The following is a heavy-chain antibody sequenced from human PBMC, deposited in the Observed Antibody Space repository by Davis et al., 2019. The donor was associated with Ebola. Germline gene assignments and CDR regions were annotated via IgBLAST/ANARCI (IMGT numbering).Heavy chain of an antibody. D-gene: IGHD2-15*01. CDR1: GYTFTGYY. J-gene: IGHJ4*02. V-gene: IGHV1-2*02. CDR2: INPNSGGT. CDR3: ARAVPATQNLDH. Sequence: AASVKVSCKASGYTFTGYYLHWVRRAPGQGLEWMGWINPNSGGTNNAQKFQGRVTMTRGTSISTAYMELNSLRSDDTAVYYCARAVPATQNLDHWGQGTLVTVSS.